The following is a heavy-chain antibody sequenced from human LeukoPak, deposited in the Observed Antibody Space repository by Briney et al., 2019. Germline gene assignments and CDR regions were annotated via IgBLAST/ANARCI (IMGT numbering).Heavy chain of an antibody. CDR1: GGSFSGYY. J-gene: IGHJ4*02. CDR2: INHSGST. Sequence: SETLSLTCAVYGGSFSGYYWSWIRQPPGKGLEWIGEINHSGSTNYNPSLKSRVTISVDTSKNQFSLKLSSVTAADTALYYCAKAVRVADPYYFDYWGQGTLVTVSS. D-gene: IGHD3-3*01. CDR3: AKAVRVADPYYFDY. V-gene: IGHV4-34*01.